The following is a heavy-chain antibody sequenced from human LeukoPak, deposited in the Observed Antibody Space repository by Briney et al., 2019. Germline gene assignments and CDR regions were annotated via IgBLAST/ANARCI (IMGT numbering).Heavy chain of an antibody. CDR2: IQAKAYGVAT. CDR3: TRAPHPRCSSSGCYLDY. D-gene: IGHD2-2*01. Sequence: RSLRLSCSTSGFTFGDYAMSWVRPAPGKGLEWVGFIQAKAYGVATKYAASVNGRFSISRDDSQSIANLQMNDLKTEDTAVYYCTRAPHPRCSSSGCYLDYWGQGTLVTVSS. V-gene: IGHV3-49*04. J-gene: IGHJ4*02. CDR1: GFTFGDYA.